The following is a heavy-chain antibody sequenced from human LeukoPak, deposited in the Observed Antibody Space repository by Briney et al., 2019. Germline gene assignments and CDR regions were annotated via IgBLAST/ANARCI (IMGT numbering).Heavy chain of an antibody. CDR1: GFTFSNYW. Sequence: PGGSLRLSCAASGFTFSNYWMHWVRQVPGKGLVWVSRINSDGTFTTYADSVKGRFTISRDNTRNTLYLQMNSLRAEDTAVYYCASLLRGRGQGTLVTVSS. V-gene: IGHV3-74*01. D-gene: IGHD3-16*02. CDR3: ASLLRG. CDR2: INSDGTFT. J-gene: IGHJ4*02.